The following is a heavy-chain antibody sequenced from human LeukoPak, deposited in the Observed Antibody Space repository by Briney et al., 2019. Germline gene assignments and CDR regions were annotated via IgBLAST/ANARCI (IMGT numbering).Heavy chain of an antibody. J-gene: IGHJ4*02. CDR3: ARAKYYYDSSGYYYY. CDR2: IKQDGSEK. Sequence: PGGSLRLSRAASGFTFSSYWMSWVRQAPGKGLEWVANIKQDGSEKYYVDSVKGRFTISRDNAKNSLYLQMNSLRAEDTAVYYCARAKYYYDSSGYYYYWGQGTLVTVSS. V-gene: IGHV3-7*01. D-gene: IGHD3-22*01. CDR1: GFTFSSYW.